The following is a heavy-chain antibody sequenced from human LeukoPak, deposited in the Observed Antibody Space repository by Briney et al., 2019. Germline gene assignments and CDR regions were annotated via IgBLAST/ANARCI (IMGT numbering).Heavy chain of an antibody. D-gene: IGHD3-10*01. J-gene: IGHJ4*02. Sequence: QTGGSLRLSCAASGFTFSSFAMSWVRQAPGKGLEGLEWVSAISDGGGSTDYADSVKGRFTISRDNSKNTLSLQMNSLRAEDTAIYYCAKHYGTGSSNAYFDYWGQGTLVTVSS. CDR2: ISDGGGST. CDR1: GFTFSSFA. V-gene: IGHV3-23*01. CDR3: AKHYGTGSSNAYFDY.